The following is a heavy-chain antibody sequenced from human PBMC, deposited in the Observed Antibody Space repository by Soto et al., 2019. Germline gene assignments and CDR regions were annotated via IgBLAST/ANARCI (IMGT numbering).Heavy chain of an antibody. CDR3: ARGRIFGYSCYEPLGGLDY. V-gene: IGHV1-8*01. Sequence: QVQLVQSGAEVKKPGASMKVSCKASGYDFSSFDINWVRQAPGQGLEWMGWMNPNSGNTGYAQRFQGRVTMTRDTSINTAYMEVNSLRSEDTAVYFCARGRIFGYSCYEPLGGLDYWGRGTLVTVS. D-gene: IGHD5-12*01. CDR1: GYDFSSFD. CDR2: MNPNSGNT. J-gene: IGHJ4*02.